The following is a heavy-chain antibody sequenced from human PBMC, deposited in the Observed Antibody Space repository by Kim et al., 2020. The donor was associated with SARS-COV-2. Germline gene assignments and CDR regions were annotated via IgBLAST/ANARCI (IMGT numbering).Heavy chain of an antibody. CDR3: ARDVSVVAGYYFDY. V-gene: IGHV1-46*01. J-gene: IGHJ4*02. Sequence: QEVQGRVTMTRDTSTSAVYMELSSLRAEDTAVYYCARDVSVVAGYYFDYWGQGTLVTVYS. D-gene: IGHD6-19*01.